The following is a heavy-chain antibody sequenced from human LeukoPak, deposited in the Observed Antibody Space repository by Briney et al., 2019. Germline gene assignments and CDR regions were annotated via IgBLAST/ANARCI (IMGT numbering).Heavy chain of an antibody. Sequence: GESLRLSCAASGFTFSYFWMHWFRQTPANGPVWVSCVNTDGSYSTYADSVKGRFTISRDNAKNSLYLQMNSLRAEDTAVYYCARDKDDYGSGNHWFDPWGQGTLVTVSS. V-gene: IGHV3-74*01. CDR1: GFTFSYFW. CDR3: ARDKDDYGSGNHWFDP. CDR2: VNTDGSYS. D-gene: IGHD3-10*01. J-gene: IGHJ5*02.